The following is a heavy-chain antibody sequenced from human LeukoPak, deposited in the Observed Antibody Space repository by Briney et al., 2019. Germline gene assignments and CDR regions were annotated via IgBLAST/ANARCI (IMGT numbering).Heavy chain of an antibody. V-gene: IGHV3-7*01. CDR1: ASTFSSSW. CDR3: VRAVRAASNY. Sequence: PGRSLRPAWAAAASTFSSSWISSVRQAPGDGLGLVANINQDGREKTYVASVKGRFTISRDNAKNSLYLQMDSLRAEDTALYYCVRAVRAASNYWGQGTLVTVSS. D-gene: IGHD6-25*01. CDR2: INQDGREK. J-gene: IGHJ4*02.